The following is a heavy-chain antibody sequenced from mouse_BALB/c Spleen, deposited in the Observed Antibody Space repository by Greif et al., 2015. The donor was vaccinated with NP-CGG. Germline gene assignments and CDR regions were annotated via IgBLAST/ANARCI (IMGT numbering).Heavy chain of an antibody. CDR2: ISYSGST. J-gene: IGHJ4*01. V-gene: IGHV3-8*02. D-gene: IGHD1-1*01. CDR1: GDSITSGY. CDR3: ARYALGGLRYAMDY. Sequence: EVKVVESGPSLVKPSQTLSLTCSVTGDSITSGYWNWIRKFPGNKLEYMGYISYSGSTYYNPSLKSRISITRDTSKNQYYLQLNSVTTEDTATYYCARYALGGLRYAMDYWGQGTSVTVSS.